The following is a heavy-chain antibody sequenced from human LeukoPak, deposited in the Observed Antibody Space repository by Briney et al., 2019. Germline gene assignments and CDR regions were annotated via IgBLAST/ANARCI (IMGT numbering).Heavy chain of an antibody. V-gene: IGHV4-30-2*01. CDR2: IYHSGST. CDR1: GGSISSGGYS. Sequence: PSETLSLTCAVSGGSISSGGYSWSWIRQPPGKGLEWIGYIYHSGSTYYNPSLKSRVTISVDRSKNQFSLKLSSVTAADTAVYYCARVFPSVGSYFGYWGQGTLVTVSS. D-gene: IGHD3-10*01. J-gene: IGHJ4*02. CDR3: ARVFPSVGSYFGY.